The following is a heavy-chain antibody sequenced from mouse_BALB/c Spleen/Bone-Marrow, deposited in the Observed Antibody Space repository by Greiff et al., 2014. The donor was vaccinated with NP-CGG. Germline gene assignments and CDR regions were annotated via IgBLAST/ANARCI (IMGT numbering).Heavy chain of an antibody. CDR2: ISYSGST. J-gene: IGHJ3*01. V-gene: IGHV3-2*02. CDR3: ARWGYNGSGFAY. CDR1: GYSITSDYA. Sequence: VQLQQPGPGLVKPSQSLSLTCTVTGYSITSDYAWNWIRQFPGNKLEWMGYISYSGSTSYNPSLKSRISITRDTSKNQFFLQLNSVTTEDTATYYCARWGYNGSGFAYWGQGTLVTVSA. D-gene: IGHD1-1*01.